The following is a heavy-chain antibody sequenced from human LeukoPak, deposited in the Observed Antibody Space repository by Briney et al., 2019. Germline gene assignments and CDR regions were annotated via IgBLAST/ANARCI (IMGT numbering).Heavy chain of an antibody. CDR1: GFTFSSYA. J-gene: IGHJ6*02. V-gene: IGHV3-30-3*01. CDR3: ARDPVPAAVDYYYGMDV. CDR2: ISYDGSNK. Sequence: GGSLRLSCAASGFTFSSYAMHWVRQAPGKGLEWVAVISYDGSNKYYADSVKGRFTISRDNSKNTLYLQMNSLRAEDTAVYYCARDPVPAAVDYYYGMDVWGQGTTVTVSS. D-gene: IGHD2-2*01.